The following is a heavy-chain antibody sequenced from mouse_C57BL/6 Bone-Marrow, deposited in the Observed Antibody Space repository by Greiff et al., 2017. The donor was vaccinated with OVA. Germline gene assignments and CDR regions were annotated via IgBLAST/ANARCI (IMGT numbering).Heavy chain of an antibody. CDR3: ARGAVVASRRYFDV. CDR1: GYAFSSSW. J-gene: IGHJ1*03. D-gene: IGHD1-1*01. Sequence: VQLQQSGPELVKPGASVKISCKASGYAFSSSWMNWVKQRPGKGLEWIGRIYPGDGDTNYNGKFKGKATLTADKSSSTAYMQLSSLTSEDSAVYFCARGAVVASRRYFDVWGTGTTVTVSS. CDR2: IYPGDGDT. V-gene: IGHV1-82*01.